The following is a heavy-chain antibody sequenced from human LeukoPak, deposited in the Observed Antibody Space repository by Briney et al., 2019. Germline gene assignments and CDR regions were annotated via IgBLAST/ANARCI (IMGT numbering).Heavy chain of an antibody. CDR1: GGSISSGSYY. V-gene: IGHV4-61*09. Sequence: SQTLSLTCTVSGGSISSGSYYWSWIRQPAGKGLEWIGHIYTSGTTNYNPSLESRVTISVDTSKNQFSLKLNSVTAADTAVYYCARDWGGLNWFDPWGQGTLVTVSS. CDR3: ARDWGGLNWFDP. J-gene: IGHJ5*02. CDR2: IYTSGTT. D-gene: IGHD3-16*01.